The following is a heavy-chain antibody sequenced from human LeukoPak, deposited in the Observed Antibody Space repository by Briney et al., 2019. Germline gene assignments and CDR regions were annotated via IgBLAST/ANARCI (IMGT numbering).Heavy chain of an antibody. CDR1: GFIFTSYW. D-gene: IGHD6-19*01. CDR3: ARRSGIAVAGAFDY. V-gene: IGHV3-7*01. Sequence: PGGSLRLSCAASGFIFTSYWMSWVRQAPGKGLEWVANIKDDGGEKYYVDSVKGRFTISRDNAKNSLYLQMNSLRAEDTAVYYCARRSGIAVAGAFDYWGQGTLVTVSS. CDR2: IKDDGGEK. J-gene: IGHJ4*02.